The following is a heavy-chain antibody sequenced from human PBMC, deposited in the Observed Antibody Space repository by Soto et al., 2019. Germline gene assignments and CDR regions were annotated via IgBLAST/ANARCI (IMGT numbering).Heavy chain of an antibody. CDR3: TTGALYSSGWSPLGY. Sequence: GALRLSCAASGFTFSNAWMSWVRQAPGKGLEWVGRIKSKTDGGTTDYAAPVKGRFTISRDDSKNTLYLQMNSLKTEDTAVYYCTTGALYSSGWSPLGYWGQGTLVTVSS. V-gene: IGHV3-15*01. J-gene: IGHJ4*02. CDR2: IKSKTDGGTT. CDR1: GFTFSNAW. D-gene: IGHD6-19*01.